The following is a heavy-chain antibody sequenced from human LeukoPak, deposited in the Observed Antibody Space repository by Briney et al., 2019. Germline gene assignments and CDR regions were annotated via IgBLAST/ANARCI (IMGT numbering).Heavy chain of an antibody. V-gene: IGHV3-23*01. CDR3: AKRPYGSGSYSGAHFDY. Sequence: GGSLRLSCAASGFTFSSYAMSWVRQAPGKGLEWVSAISGSGGSTYYADSVKGRFTIPRDNSKNTLYLQMNSLRAEDTAVYYCAKRPYGSGSYSGAHFDYWGQGTLVTVSS. CDR1: GFTFSSYA. CDR2: ISGSGGST. D-gene: IGHD3-10*01. J-gene: IGHJ4*02.